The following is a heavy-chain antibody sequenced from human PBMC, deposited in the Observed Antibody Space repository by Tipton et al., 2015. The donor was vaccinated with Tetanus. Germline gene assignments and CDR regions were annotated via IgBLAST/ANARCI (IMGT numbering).Heavy chain of an antibody. CDR1: TLTFSDYW. CDR2: ISWNSGTI. J-gene: IGHJ2*01. D-gene: IGHD6-19*01. CDR3: ARDMFRQWGSWYFGL. V-gene: IGHV3-9*01. Sequence: SLRLSCAASTLTFSDYWMHWVRQAPGKGLEWVSGISWNSGTIGYADSVKGRFTMSRDNRKNSLYLQMNSVRPEDTAFYYCARDMFRQWGSWYFGLWGRGTLVTVSS.